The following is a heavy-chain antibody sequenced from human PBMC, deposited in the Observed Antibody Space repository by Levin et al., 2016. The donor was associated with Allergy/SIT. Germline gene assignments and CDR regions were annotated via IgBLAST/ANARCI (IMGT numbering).Heavy chain of an antibody. J-gene: IGHJ4*02. CDR2: INHSGST. D-gene: IGHD2-15*01. V-gene: IGHV4-30-2*01. CDR1: GGSISSGGYS. CDR3: ARGWGGVSGGSCLHYDY. Sequence: SETLSLTCAVSGGSISSGGYSWSWIRQPPGKGLEWIGEINHSGSTNYNPSLKSRVTISVDTSKNQFSLKLSSVTAADTAVYYCARGWGGVSGGSCLHYDYWGQGTLVTVSS.